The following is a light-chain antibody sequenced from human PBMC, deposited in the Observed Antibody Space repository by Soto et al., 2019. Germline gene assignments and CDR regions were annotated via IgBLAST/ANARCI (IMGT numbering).Light chain of an antibody. Sequence: DIQMTQSPSTLSASVGDRVTITCRASQSISSWLAWYQQKPGKAPKLLIYKASSLESGVPSRFSGSGSRTEFTLTISSLQPDDFATYSCQQYNSYSPPYTFGQGTKLEI. CDR3: QQYNSYSPPYT. CDR2: KAS. CDR1: QSISSW. V-gene: IGKV1-5*03. J-gene: IGKJ2*01.